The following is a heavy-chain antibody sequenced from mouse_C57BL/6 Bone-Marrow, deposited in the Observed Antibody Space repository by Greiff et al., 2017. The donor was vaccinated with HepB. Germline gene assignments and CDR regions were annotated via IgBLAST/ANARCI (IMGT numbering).Heavy chain of an antibody. J-gene: IGHJ4*01. CDR2: INPNNGGT. Sequence: VQLKQSGPELVKPGASVKMSCKASGYTFTDYNMHWVKQSHGKSLEWIGYINPNNGGTSYNQKFKGKATLTVNKSSSTAYMELRSLTSEDSAVYYCASLRGLRGGSFYAMDYWGQGTSVTVSS. D-gene: IGHD2-4*01. V-gene: IGHV1-22*01. CDR3: ASLRGLRGGSFYAMDY. CDR1: GYTFTDYN.